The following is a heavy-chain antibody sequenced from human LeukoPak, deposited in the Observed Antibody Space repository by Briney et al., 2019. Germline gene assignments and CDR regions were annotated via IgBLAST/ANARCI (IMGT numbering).Heavy chain of an antibody. Sequence: GGSLRLSCAASGFTFGSYSMNWVRQAPGKGLEWVSSISSSSSYIYYADSVKGRFTISRDNAKNSLYLQMNSLRAEDTAVYYCARASSYYYGMDVWGQGTTVTVSS. J-gene: IGHJ6*02. CDR2: ISSSSSYI. CDR3: ARASSYYYGMDV. CDR1: GFTFGSYS. V-gene: IGHV3-21*01.